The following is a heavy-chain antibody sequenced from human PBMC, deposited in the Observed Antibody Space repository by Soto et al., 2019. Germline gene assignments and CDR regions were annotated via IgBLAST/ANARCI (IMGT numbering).Heavy chain of an antibody. CDR1: GYSFTSYW. Sequence: GESLKICCKDSGYSFTSYWIGWVRQMPGKGLEWMGIIYPGDPDTRYSPSFQGQVTISADKSISTAYLQWSSLKASDTAMYHCARLRYCSSTSCYTALGYWGQGTLVT. CDR3: ARLRYCSSTSCYTALGY. V-gene: IGHV5-51*01. J-gene: IGHJ4*02. CDR2: IYPGDPDT. D-gene: IGHD2-2*02.